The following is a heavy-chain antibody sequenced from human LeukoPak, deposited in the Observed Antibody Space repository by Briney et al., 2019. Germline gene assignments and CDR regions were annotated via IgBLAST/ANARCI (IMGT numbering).Heavy chain of an antibody. J-gene: IGHJ4*02. D-gene: IGHD1-1*01. CDR3: ARTNGYPNYYFDY. Sequence: PSQTLSLTCSGSGGSISSCRHYRGWIRQPAGEGLEWVGRIYTSGSTNYNPSLKSRVTISGDTSKNQFSLKLSSVPAADTAVYYCARTNGYPNYYFDYWGQGTLVTVSS. CDR2: IYTSGST. V-gene: IGHV4-61*02. CDR1: GGSISSCRHY.